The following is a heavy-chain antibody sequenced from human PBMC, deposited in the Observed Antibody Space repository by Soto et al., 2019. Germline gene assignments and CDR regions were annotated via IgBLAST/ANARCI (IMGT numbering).Heavy chain of an antibody. D-gene: IGHD2-15*01. CDR1: GGPFSSYA. CDR3: ARDRGGHYYYGMDV. V-gene: IGHV1-69*06. J-gene: IGHJ6*02. Sequence: QMQLVQSGAEVKKPGSSVKVSCKASGGPFSSYAFSWVRRAPGQGLEWMGGIFPLFPATDYAQKFQGRVTITADKGTSTLYMELGSLTSEDTAVYYCARDRGGHYYYGMDVWGQGTTVIVSS. CDR2: IFPLFPAT.